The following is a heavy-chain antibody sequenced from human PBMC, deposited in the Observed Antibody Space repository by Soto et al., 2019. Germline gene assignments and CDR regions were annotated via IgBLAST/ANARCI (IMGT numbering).Heavy chain of an antibody. D-gene: IGHD2-21*02. CDR1: GGYISRYY. Sequence: SETLSLTCTVSGGYISRYYWSWIRQPPGKGLEWIGYMYNTGSTIYNPSLKSRVTISVDTSKNQFSLKLNSVTAADTAVYYCARDLWGYCGADCYPLDVWGQGTTVTVS. V-gene: IGHV4-59*01. CDR2: MYNTGST. CDR3: ARDLWGYCGADCYPLDV. J-gene: IGHJ6*02.